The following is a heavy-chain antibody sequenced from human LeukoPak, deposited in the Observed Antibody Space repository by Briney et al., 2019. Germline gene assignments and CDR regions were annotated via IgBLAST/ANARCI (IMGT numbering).Heavy chain of an antibody. Sequence: GASVKVSCKASGGTFSSYAISWVRRAPGQGLEWMGGIIPIFGTANYAQKFQGRVTITADESTSTAYMELSSLTSEDTAVYYCARVTRGSGYAVYYCYMDVWGKGTTVTISS. CDR2: IIPIFGTA. J-gene: IGHJ6*03. CDR1: GGTFSSYA. CDR3: ARVTRGSGYAVYYCYMDV. V-gene: IGHV1-69*13. D-gene: IGHD6-13*01.